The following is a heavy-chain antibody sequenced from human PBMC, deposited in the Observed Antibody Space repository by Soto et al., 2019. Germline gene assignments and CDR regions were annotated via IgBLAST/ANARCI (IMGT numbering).Heavy chain of an antibody. D-gene: IGHD1-1*01. CDR2: IRSKTKKYAT. J-gene: IGHJ5*02. CDR1: GFTFSGSA. V-gene: IGHV3-73*01. Sequence: AGGSLRLSCATSGFTFSGSAMHWGRQASGRGLEWVGRIRSKTKKYATAYAGSVKGRFTISRDDSKNTTYLQMNSLKTEDTAVYYCSRGSLERGFDPWGQGTLVTVSS. CDR3: SRGSLERGFDP.